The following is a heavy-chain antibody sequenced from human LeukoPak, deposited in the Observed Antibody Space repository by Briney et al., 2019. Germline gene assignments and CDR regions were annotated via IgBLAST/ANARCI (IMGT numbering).Heavy chain of an antibody. D-gene: IGHD1-26*01. CDR2: ISSSSSTI. CDR3: ARLGMGAPDY. V-gene: IGHV3-48*01. CDR1: GFTFSSYS. J-gene: IGHJ4*02. Sequence: PGGSLRLXCAASGFTFSSYSMNWVRQAPGKGLEWVSYISSSSSTIYYADSVKGRFTISRDNAKNSLYLQMNSLRAEDTAVNYCARLGMGAPDYWGRGTLVTVSS.